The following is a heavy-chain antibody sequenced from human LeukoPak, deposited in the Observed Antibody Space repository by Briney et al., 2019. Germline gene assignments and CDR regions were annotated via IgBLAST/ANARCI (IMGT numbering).Heavy chain of an antibody. CDR1: GFTFKTYT. V-gene: IGHV3-48*01. CDR2: ISSSSSTI. Sequence: GGSLRLSCAASGFTFKTYTMHWVRQAPGKGLEWVSYISSSSSTIYYADSVKGRFTISRDNAKNSLYLQMNSLRAEDTAVYYCAGELLGLSFDYWGQGTLVTVSS. CDR3: AGELLGLSFDY. J-gene: IGHJ4*02. D-gene: IGHD3-10*01.